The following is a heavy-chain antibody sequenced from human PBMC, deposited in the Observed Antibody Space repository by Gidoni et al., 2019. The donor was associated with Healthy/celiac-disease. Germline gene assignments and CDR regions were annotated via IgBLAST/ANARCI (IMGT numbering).Heavy chain of an antibody. CDR1: GYSISSGYY. Sequence: QVQLQESGPGLVKPSETRSLTCAVSGYSISSGYYWGWLRQPPWKGLEWMGSIYHSGCTSYNPSLKSRVTISVDTSKNQFSLKLSSVTAADTAVYYCAMNVLLWFGELFSGDNWFDPWGQGTLVTVSS. CDR3: AMNVLLWFGELFSGDNWFDP. CDR2: IYHSGCT. J-gene: IGHJ5*02. D-gene: IGHD3-10*01. V-gene: IGHV4-38-2*01.